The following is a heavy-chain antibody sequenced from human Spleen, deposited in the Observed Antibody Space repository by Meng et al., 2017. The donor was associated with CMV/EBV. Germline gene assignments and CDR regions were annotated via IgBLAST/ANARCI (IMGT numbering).Heavy chain of an antibody. Sequence: GESLKISCAASGFTFSSYSMNWVRQAPGKGLEWVSSISSSSSYIYYADSVKGRFTISRDNAKNSLYLQMNSLRAEDTAVYYCARSVWGMPPYFDYWGQGTLVTVSS. CDR3: ARSVWGMPPYFDY. J-gene: IGHJ4*02. V-gene: IGHV3-21*01. CDR2: ISSSSSYI. D-gene: IGHD2-8*02. CDR1: GFTFSSYS.